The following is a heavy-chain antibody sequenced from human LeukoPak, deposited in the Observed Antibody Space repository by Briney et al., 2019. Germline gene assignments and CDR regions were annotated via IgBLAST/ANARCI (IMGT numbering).Heavy chain of an antibody. CDR1: GFTFSSYA. Sequence: GGSLRLSCAASGFTFSSYAMHWVRQAPGKGLEYVSAISSNGGSTYFANSVKGRFTISRDNSKNTLYLQLGSLRPEDMAVYYCARYSGTYYGIDYWGQGTLVTVSS. D-gene: IGHD1-26*01. CDR3: ARYSGTYYGIDY. V-gene: IGHV3-64*01. J-gene: IGHJ4*02. CDR2: ISSNGGST.